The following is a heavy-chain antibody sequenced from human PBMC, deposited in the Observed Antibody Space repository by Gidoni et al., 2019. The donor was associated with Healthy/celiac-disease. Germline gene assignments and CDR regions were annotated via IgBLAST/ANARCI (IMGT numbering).Heavy chain of an antibody. CDR2: ISYDGSNK. V-gene: IGHV3-30*04. CDR1: GFTFSRYA. Sequence: QVQLVESGGGVVQPGRSLRLSCAASGFTFSRYAMHWVRQAPGKGLEWVAVISYDGSNKYYADSVKGRFTISRDNSKNTLYLQMNSLRAEDTAVYYCARPKYGSGTSGYFDYWGQGTLVTVSS. D-gene: IGHD3-10*01. J-gene: IGHJ4*02. CDR3: ARPKYGSGTSGYFDY.